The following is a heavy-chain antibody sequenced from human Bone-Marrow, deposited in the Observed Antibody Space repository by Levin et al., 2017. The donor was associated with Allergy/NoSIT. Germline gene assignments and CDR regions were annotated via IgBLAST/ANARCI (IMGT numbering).Heavy chain of an antibody. CDR1: GFSFSDYA. CDR3: AKRSVLRPAPTGSGTYAFYFDY. J-gene: IGHJ4*02. CDR2: ISYNGNGR. D-gene: IGHD3-10*01. V-gene: IGHV3-30*18. Sequence: LAGGSLRLSCAASGFSFSDYAIHWVRQAPGEGLEWVALISYNGNGRYYADSVKGRFTISRDNSKNTVDLHMNRLRAEDTAVYYCAKRSVLRPAPTGSGTYAFYFDYWGQGTLVTVSS.